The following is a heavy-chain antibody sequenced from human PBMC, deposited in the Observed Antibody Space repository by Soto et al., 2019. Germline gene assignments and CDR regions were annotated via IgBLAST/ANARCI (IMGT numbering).Heavy chain of an antibody. Sequence: QVQLKESGPGLVKPLETLSLTCTVSGGSISSGSGTYYWSWVRQPPGKGLEWIGYIYYTGTTNYNPSLKSRVTISLDTSKKQFSLNLSSVTAVDTAVYYCARDRLWFGERAFDYWGRGTLVTVSS. D-gene: IGHD3-10*01. CDR1: GGSISSGSGTYY. J-gene: IGHJ4*02. CDR2: IYYTGTT. V-gene: IGHV4-61*01. CDR3: ARDRLWFGERAFDY.